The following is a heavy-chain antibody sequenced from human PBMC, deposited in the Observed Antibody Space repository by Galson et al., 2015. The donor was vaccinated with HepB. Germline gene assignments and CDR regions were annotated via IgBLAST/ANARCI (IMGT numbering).Heavy chain of an antibody. V-gene: IGHV3-23*01. CDR1: GFTFSSLG. CDR2: IGVSSSKT. J-gene: IGHJ4*02. D-gene: IGHD1-1*01. CDR3: AKGTTNIDY. Sequence: SLRLSCAASGFTFSSLGMTWVRQAPGKGLECVSAIGVSSSKTDYVESVKGRFTISRDNSKNMLYLQMSNLRVEDTAVYYCAKGTTNIDYWGQGTLVTVSS.